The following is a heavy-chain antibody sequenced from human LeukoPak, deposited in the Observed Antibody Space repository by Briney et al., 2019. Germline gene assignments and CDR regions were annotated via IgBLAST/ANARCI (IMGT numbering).Heavy chain of an antibody. CDR3: ARSSKLLKSFDY. CDR1: GGSISSSSYY. CDR2: IYYSGGT. V-gene: IGHV4-39*01. D-gene: IGHD3-10*01. J-gene: IGHJ4*02. Sequence: SETLSLTCTVSGGSISSSSYYWGWIRQPPGKGLEWIGSIYYSGGTYYNPSLKSRVTISVDTSKNQFSLKLSSVTAADTAVYYCARSSKLLKSFDYWGQGTLVTVSS.